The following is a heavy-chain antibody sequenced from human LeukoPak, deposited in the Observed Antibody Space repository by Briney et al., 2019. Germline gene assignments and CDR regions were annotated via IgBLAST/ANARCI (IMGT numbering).Heavy chain of an antibody. CDR3: AGHSSSWYPDY. D-gene: IGHD6-13*01. CDR1: GGSIRSYY. V-gene: IGHV4-59*08. J-gene: IGHJ4*02. CDR2: IHYTGST. Sequence: PSETLSLTCTVSGGSIRSYYWSWIRQPPGKGLEWIGYIHYTGSTNYNPSLKSRVTISVDTSKNQFSPQLSSVTATDTAVYFCAGHSSSWYPDYWGQGTLVTVSS.